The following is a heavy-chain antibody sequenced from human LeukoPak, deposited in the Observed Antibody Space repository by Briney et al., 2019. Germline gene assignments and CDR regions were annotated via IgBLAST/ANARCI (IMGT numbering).Heavy chain of an antibody. CDR2: IYGSGST. J-gene: IGHJ5*02. V-gene: IGHV4-39*07. CDR3: ARTPGYCSGGSCYGTRGWFDP. Sequence: SETLSLTCTVSGGSIIGNSYSWGWIRQPQGKGLEWIGSIYGSGSTYYNPSLKSRVTISVDRSKNQFSLKLSSVTAADTAVYYCARTPGYCSGGSCYGTRGWFDPWGQGTLVTVSS. D-gene: IGHD2-15*01. CDR1: GGSIIGNSYS.